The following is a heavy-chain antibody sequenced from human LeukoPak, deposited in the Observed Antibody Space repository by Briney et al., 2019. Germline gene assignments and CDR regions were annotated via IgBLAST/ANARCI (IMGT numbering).Heavy chain of an antibody. J-gene: IGHJ4*02. CDR3: ARYPMIVVAMGGFFDY. CDR1: GFTFSSYW. CDR2: IKQDGSEK. Sequence: GGSLRLSCAASGFTFSSYWMSWVRQAPGKGLEWVANIKQDGSEKYYVDSVKGRFTISRDNAKNSLYLQMNSLRAEDTAVYYCARYPMIVVAMGGFFDYWGQGTLVTVSS. V-gene: IGHV3-7*01. D-gene: IGHD3-22*01.